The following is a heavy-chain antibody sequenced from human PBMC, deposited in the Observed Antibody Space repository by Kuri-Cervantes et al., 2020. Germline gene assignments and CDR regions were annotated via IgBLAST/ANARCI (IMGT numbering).Heavy chain of an antibody. V-gene: IGHV6-1*01. Sequence: SQTLSLTCAISGDSVSSNSAAWNWIRQSPSRGLEWLGRTYYRSKWYNDYAVSVKSRITINPDTSKNQFPLQLNSVTPEDTAVYYCVRDSRHYDSLPKFDYWGQGTLVTVSS. CDR2: TYYRSKWYN. CDR3: VRDSRHYDSLPKFDY. D-gene: IGHD3-22*01. J-gene: IGHJ4*02. CDR1: GDSVSSNSAA.